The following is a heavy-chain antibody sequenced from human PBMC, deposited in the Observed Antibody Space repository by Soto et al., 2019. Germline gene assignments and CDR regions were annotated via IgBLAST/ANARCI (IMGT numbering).Heavy chain of an antibody. D-gene: IGHD5-12*01. CDR3: AREMATIKDYYYGMDV. CDR1: GGSISSGGYY. V-gene: IGHV4-31*03. J-gene: IGHJ6*02. CDR2: IYYSGST. Sequence: QVQLQESGPGLVKPSQTLSLTCTVSGGSISSGGYYWSWIRQHPGKGLEWIGYIYYSGSTYYNPSLKSRVTISVDTSKNQFSLKLSSVTAADTAVYYCAREMATIKDYYYGMDVWGQWTTVTVSS.